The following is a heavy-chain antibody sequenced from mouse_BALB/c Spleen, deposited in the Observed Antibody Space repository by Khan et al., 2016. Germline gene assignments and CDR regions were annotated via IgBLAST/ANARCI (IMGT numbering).Heavy chain of an antibody. J-gene: IGHJ3*01. CDR1: GYSITSDYA. CDR2: ISYSGYS. Sequence: EVQLQESGPGLVKPSQSLSLTCTVTGYSITSDYAWNWIRQFPGNKLEWMGYISYSGYSSYNPSLKSRISITRDTSKNKFFLQLNSVTPDDTATYYCAKGRRKAWFAYWGQGTLVAVSA. V-gene: IGHV3-2*02. CDR3: AKGRRKAWFAY.